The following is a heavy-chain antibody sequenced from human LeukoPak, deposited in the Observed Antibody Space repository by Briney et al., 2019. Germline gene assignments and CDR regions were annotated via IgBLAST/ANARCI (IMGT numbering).Heavy chain of an antibody. CDR1: GLTFSSYA. D-gene: IGHD4-11*01. J-gene: IGHJ5*02. Sequence: ERSLRLSCAASGLTFSSYAMHWVRQAPGKGLEWVAVISYDGSNKYYADSVKGRFTISRDNSKNTLYLQMNSLRAEDTAVYYCARALTTTRNWFDPWGQGTLVTVSS. CDR2: ISYDGSNK. CDR3: ARALTTTRNWFDP. V-gene: IGHV3-30*01.